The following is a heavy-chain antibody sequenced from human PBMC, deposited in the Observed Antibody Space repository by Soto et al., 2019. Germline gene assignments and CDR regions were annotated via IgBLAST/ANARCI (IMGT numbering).Heavy chain of an antibody. D-gene: IGHD3-9*01. CDR1: GGSFSGYY. CDR3: ARGGRYFDWLLSGYFDY. Sequence: SEILSLTCAVYGGSFSGYYWSWIRQPPGKGLEWIGEINHSGSTNYNPSLKSRVTISVDTSKNQFSLKLSSVTAADTAVYYCARGGRYFDWLLSGYFDYWGQGTLVTVSS. J-gene: IGHJ4*02. CDR2: INHSGST. V-gene: IGHV4-34*01.